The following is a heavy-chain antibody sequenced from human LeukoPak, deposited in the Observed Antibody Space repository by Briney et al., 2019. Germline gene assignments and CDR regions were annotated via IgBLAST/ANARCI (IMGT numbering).Heavy chain of an antibody. J-gene: IGHJ4*02. V-gene: IGHV3-23*01. D-gene: IGHD4-17*01. CDR3: AKSPEYGDFSFDY. CDR1: GFTFSSYA. CDR2: ISGSGGCT. Sequence: GGSLRLSCAVSGFTFSSYAMSWVRQAPGKGLEWVSAISGSGGCTYYADSVKGRFTISRDNHKNTLYLQMSSLRAEDTAVYYCAKSPEYGDFSFDYWRRGTLVTVSS.